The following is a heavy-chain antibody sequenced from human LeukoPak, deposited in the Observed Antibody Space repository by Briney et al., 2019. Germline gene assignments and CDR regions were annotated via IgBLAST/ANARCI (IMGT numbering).Heavy chain of an antibody. D-gene: IGHD4-23*01. CDR3: AKQYGGNPRYNFDY. CDR2: ISGSGGST. J-gene: IGHJ4*02. Sequence: PGGSLRLSCAASGFTFSSYAMSCVRQAPGKGLEWVSGISGSGGSTHYADSVKGRFTISRDNSKNTLYLQMNSLRAEDTAVYYCAKQYGGNPRYNFDYWGQGTLVTVSS. CDR1: GFTFSSYA. V-gene: IGHV3-23*01.